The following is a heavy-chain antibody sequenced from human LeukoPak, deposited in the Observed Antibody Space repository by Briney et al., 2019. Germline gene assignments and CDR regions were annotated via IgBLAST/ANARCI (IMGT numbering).Heavy chain of an antibody. V-gene: IGHV3-23*01. J-gene: IGHJ2*01. CDR3: AKDGKYYYGSGSYWYFDL. CDR2: ISGSGGST. D-gene: IGHD3-10*01. CDR1: GFTFSSYG. Sequence: GGSLRLSCAASGFTFSSYGMSWVRQAPGKGLEWVSVISGSGGSTYYADSVKGRFTISRDNSKHTLYLQMNSLRAEDTAVYYCAKDGKYYYGSGSYWYFDLWGRGTLVTVSS.